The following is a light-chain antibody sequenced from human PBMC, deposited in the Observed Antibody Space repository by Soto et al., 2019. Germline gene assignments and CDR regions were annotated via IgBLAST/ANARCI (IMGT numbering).Light chain of an antibody. CDR2: GAS. J-gene: IGKJ1*01. Sequence: EIVLTQSPATLSLSPGERATLSCRASQSVSSSYLAWYQQKPGQAPRLLIYGASSRASGIPDRFSGSGSGTDFTLTISRLEAEDFAVYYCQQYGSSAWTFGQGTKVEIK. CDR1: QSVSSSY. CDR3: QQYGSSAWT. V-gene: IGKV3-20*01.